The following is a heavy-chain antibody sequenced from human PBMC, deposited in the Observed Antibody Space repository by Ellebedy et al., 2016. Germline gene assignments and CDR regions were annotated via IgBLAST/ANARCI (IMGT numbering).Heavy chain of an antibody. J-gene: IGHJ4*02. V-gene: IGHV1-69*13. CDR2: IIPIFGTA. D-gene: IGHD3-10*01. Sequence: SVKVSXXASGGTFSSYAISWVRQAPGQGLEWMGGIIPIFGTANYAQKFQGRVTITADESTSTAYMELSSLRSEDTAVYYCASGVRGVTYFDYWGQGTLVTVSS. CDR1: GGTFSSYA. CDR3: ASGVRGVTYFDY.